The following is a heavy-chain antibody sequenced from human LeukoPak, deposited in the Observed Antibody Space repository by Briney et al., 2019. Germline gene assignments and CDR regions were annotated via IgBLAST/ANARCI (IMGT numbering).Heavy chain of an antibody. CDR3: ARGGLRYFDWLLLFDY. V-gene: IGHV3-21*04. D-gene: IGHD3-9*01. J-gene: IGHJ4*02. CDR2: ISSSSSYI. Sequence: PGGSLRLSCAASGFTFSSYSMNWVRQAPGKGLEWVSSISSSSSYIYYADSVKGRFTISRDNAKNSLYLQMNSLRAEDTAVYYCARGGLRYFDWLLLFDYWGQGTLVTVSS. CDR1: GFTFSSYS.